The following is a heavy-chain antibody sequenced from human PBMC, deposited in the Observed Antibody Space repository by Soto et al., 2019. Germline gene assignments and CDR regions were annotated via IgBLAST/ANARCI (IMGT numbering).Heavy chain of an antibody. J-gene: IGHJ1*01. D-gene: IGHD3-22*01. V-gene: IGHV1-3*01. CDR2: INAGNGNT. Sequence: GASVKVSCKASGYTFTSYAMHWVRQAPGQRLEWMGWINAGNGNTKYSQKFQGRVTITRDTSASTAYMELSSLRSEDTAVYYCALATYYYDSSGYPPTEYFQHWGQGTLVTV. CDR3: ALATYYYDSSGYPPTEYFQH. CDR1: GYTFTSYA.